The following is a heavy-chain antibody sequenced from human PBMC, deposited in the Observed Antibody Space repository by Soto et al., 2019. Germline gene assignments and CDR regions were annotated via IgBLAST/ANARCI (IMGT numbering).Heavy chain of an antibody. J-gene: IGHJ4*02. V-gene: IGHV3-15*07. Sequence: EVHQVESGGGLVKPGGSLRLSCAASGFTFGNAWMNWFRQAPGKGLEWVGRIKSKIHGGTTDYAAPVRGRFTISRDDSKNTLFLQMNSLKTEDAAVYYCTTVHFDVLTGSFDYWGQGTLVTVSS. CDR3: TTVHFDVLTGSFDY. CDR1: GFTFGNAW. D-gene: IGHD3-9*01. CDR2: IKSKIHGGTT.